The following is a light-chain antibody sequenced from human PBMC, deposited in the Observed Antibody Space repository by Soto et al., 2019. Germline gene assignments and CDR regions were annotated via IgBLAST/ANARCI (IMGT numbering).Light chain of an antibody. V-gene: IGKV3-20*01. CDR1: QSASSSY. CDR2: GAS. Sequence: IVLTQSPGTLSLSPGERATLSCRASQSASSSYLAWYQQKHGQAPRVIIYGASTRATGIPDRFSGSGSGTDFTLTISRVEPEDFAVYYCQQYGSSPPIIVGQGTRLEIK. J-gene: IGKJ5*01. CDR3: QQYGSSPPII.